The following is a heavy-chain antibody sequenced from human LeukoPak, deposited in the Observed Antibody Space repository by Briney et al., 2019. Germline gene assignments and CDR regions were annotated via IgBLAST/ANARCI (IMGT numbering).Heavy chain of an antibody. CDR1: GFTFSSYW. V-gene: IGHV3-7*05. CDR2: IKQDGSEK. Sequence: GGSLRLSCAASGFTFSSYWMSWVRQAPGKGLEWVANIKQDGSEKYYVDSVKGRFTISRDNAKNSLYLQMNSLRAEDTAVYYCAVYCSGGCYSGLVWGQGTLVTVSS. D-gene: IGHD2-21*02. J-gene: IGHJ4*02. CDR3: AVYCSGGCYSGLV.